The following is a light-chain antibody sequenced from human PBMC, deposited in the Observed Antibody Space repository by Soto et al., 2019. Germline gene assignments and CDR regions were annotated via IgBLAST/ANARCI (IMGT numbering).Light chain of an antibody. CDR2: DAS. CDR1: QSISSW. J-gene: IGKJ2*01. V-gene: IGKV1-5*01. Sequence: DIQMTQSPSTLSASVGDRVTITCRASQSISSWLAWYRQKPGKAPKLLFYDASSLESGVPSRFSGSGSGTEFTLTISSLQPDDFATYYCQQYNSYSHTFGQGTKLEIK. CDR3: QQYNSYSHT.